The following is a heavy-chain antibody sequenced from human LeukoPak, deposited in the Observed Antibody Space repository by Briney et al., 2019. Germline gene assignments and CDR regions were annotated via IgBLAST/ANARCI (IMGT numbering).Heavy chain of an antibody. CDR1: EFTFSNYG. D-gene: IGHD3-16*01. Sequence: GGSLRLSCAASEFTFSNYGMSWVRQAPGKGLEWVSAISGSGGSTYYADSVKGRFTISRDNSDNTVYLQMNGLRLEDTAVYFCAREGDRHLTFDYWGRGTLVTVSS. CDR3: AREGDRHLTFDY. CDR2: ISGSGGST. V-gene: IGHV3-23*01. J-gene: IGHJ4*02.